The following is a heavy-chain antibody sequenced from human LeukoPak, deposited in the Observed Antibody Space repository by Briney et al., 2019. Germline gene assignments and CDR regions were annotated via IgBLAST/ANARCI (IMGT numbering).Heavy chain of an antibody. Sequence: GGSLRLSCAASGFTFSSYWMSWVRQAPGKGLEWLAVILYDGSMQYYAESMKGRLTISRDNSRNTVYMQMSSLRTEDTAVYYCARDPRGPTTYDSSARDSLDYWGQGTLVTVSS. D-gene: IGHD3-22*01. V-gene: IGHV3-30*03. CDR2: ILYDGSMQ. J-gene: IGHJ4*02. CDR3: ARDPRGPTTYDSSARDSLDY. CDR1: GFTFSSYW.